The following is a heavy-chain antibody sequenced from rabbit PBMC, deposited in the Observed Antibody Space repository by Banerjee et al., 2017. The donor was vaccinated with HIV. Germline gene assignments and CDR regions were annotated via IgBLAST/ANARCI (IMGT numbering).Heavy chain of an antibody. V-gene: IGHV1S45*01. CDR1: GFSFSNKCV. J-gene: IGHJ4*01. D-gene: IGHD1-1*01. CDR3: ARDRPKSSGYLFDL. Sequence: QEQLEESGGDLVKPEGSLTLTCTASGFSFSNKCVMCWVRQAPGKGLEWIGCIYTGDGNTYYASWAKGRFTISKTSSTTVTLQMTSLTAADTATYFCARDRPKSSGYLFDLWGQGTLVTVS. CDR2: IYTGDGNT.